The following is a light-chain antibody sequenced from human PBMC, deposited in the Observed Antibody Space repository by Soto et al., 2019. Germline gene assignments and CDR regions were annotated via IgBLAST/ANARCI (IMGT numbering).Light chain of an antibody. CDR2: EVS. J-gene: IGLJ1*01. Sequence: QSVLTQPASVSGSPGQSITISCTGTSSDVGGYNYVSWYQQHPGKAPKLMIYEVSSRPSGVSNRFSGSKSGNTASLTISGLQAEAEADYYCSSYTSSSPLVFGTGTKLTVL. CDR1: SSDVGGYNY. V-gene: IGLV2-14*01. CDR3: SSYTSSSPLV.